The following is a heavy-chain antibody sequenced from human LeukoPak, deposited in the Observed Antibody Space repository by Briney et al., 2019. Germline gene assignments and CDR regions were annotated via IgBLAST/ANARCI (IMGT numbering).Heavy chain of an antibody. Sequence: SVKVSCKASGGTFSTYAISWVRQAPGQGLEWMGRIIPFLGIVHYAQKFQGRVAITADESTSTSYMELSSLRSEDTAVYYCARADYELLGDYDSRNYFDYWGQGTLVTVSS. CDR1: GGTFSTYA. CDR3: ARADYELLGDYDSRNYFDY. D-gene: IGHD4-17*01. CDR2: IIPFLGIV. V-gene: IGHV1-69*04. J-gene: IGHJ4*02.